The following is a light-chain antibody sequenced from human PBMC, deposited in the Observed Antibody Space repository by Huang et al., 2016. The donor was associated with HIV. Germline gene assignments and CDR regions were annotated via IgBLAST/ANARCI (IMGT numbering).Light chain of an antibody. J-gene: IGKJ4*01. Sequence: IVMTQSPLSLPVTPGEPASISCRSSQSLLHKNGYDYLDWYLQKPGQSPQLLIYLGSNRASGVPDRFSGSGSGTEFTLTISRVEAEDVGIYYCIQALQTPFTFGGGSKVEIK. CDR3: IQALQTPFT. CDR2: LGS. V-gene: IGKV2-28*01. CDR1: QSLLHKNGYDY.